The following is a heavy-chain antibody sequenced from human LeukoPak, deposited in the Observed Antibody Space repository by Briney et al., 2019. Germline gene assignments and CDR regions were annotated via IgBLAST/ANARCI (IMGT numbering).Heavy chain of an antibody. CDR3: ARWGSRALDY. Sequence: PGGSLRLSCIGSGFIFGGNAIHWVRQAPGRGLEWVAVIWFDGSKRYYADSVQGRFTISRDNTKSTASLQMNSLRVEDTAVYYCARWGSRALDYWGQGTLVTVSS. CDR1: GFIFGGNA. V-gene: IGHV3-33*01. D-gene: IGHD3-16*01. CDR2: IWFDGSKR. J-gene: IGHJ4*02.